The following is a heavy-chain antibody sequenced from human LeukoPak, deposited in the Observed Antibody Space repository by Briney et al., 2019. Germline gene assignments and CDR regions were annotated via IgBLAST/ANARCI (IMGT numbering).Heavy chain of an antibody. V-gene: IGHV1-8*03. Sequence: ASVKVSCKASGYTFTSYDINWVRQATGQGLEWMGWMNPNSGNSGCAQRFQGRVTITRNTSISTAYMELSSLRSEDTAVYYCARGGDYGDFDYWGQGTLVTVSS. J-gene: IGHJ4*02. CDR2: MNPNSGNS. CDR1: GYTFTSYD. D-gene: IGHD4-17*01. CDR3: ARGGDYGDFDY.